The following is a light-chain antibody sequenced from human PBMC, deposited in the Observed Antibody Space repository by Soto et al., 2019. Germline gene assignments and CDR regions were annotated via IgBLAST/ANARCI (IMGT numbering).Light chain of an antibody. Sequence: QSVLTQAPSVSGAPGQSVTISCTGSSSNIGAGYDVHWYQQLPGTAPKLLIYGNSNRPSWVPDRFSGSKSGTSASLAITGLQAEDEADYYCQSYDSSLSGSVFGGGTKLTVL. J-gene: IGLJ2*01. CDR1: SSNIGAGYD. CDR3: QSYDSSLSGSV. CDR2: GNS. V-gene: IGLV1-40*01.